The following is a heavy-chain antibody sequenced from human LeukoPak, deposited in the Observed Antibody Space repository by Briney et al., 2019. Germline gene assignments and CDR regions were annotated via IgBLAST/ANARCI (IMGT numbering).Heavy chain of an antibody. D-gene: IGHD4-17*01. J-gene: IGHJ6*03. V-gene: IGHV3-30*03. CDR1: GFTFSSYG. CDR3: ARSTTHPYYNYMDV. CDR2: ISYDGSNK. Sequence: GGSLRLSCAASGFTFSSYGMHWVRQAPGKGLEWVAVISYDGSNKYYADSVKGRFTISRDNSKNTLYLQMNSLRVEDTAVYYCARSTTHPYYNYMDVWGKGTTVTLS.